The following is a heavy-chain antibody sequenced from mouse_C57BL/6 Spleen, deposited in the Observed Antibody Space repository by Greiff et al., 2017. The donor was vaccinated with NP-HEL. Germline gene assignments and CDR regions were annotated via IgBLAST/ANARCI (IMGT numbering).Heavy chain of an antibody. Sequence: EVQLVESVAELVRPGASVKLSCTASGFNIKNTYMHWVKQRPEQGLEWIGRIDPANGNTKFAPKFQGKATITADTSSNTAYLQLSSLTSEDTAIYYCARWTITTGGYYAMDYWGQGTSVTVSS. CDR3: ARWTITTGGYYAMDY. V-gene: IGHV14-3*01. D-gene: IGHD2-4*01. CDR1: GFNIKNTY. CDR2: IDPANGNT. J-gene: IGHJ4*01.